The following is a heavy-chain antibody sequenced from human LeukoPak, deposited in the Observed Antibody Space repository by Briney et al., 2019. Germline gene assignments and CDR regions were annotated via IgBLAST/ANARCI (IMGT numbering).Heavy chain of an antibody. CDR1: GASISSYY. D-gene: IGHD3-22*01. V-gene: IGHV4-59*08. CDR2: ISYSGST. J-gene: IGHJ3*02. Sequence: SETLSLTCTVSGASISSYYWSWIRQPPGKGLEWIGYISYSGSTRYNPSFQSRVTISMEMSKTHFSLKLTSVTAADTAVYYCARLLNNDNSGDPDTFDMWGPGTMVTVSS. CDR3: ARLLNNDNSGDPDTFDM.